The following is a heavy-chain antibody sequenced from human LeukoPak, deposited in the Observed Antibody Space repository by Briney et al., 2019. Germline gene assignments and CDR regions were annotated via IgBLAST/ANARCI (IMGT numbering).Heavy chain of an antibody. Sequence: SETLSLTCTVSGGSISSYYWSWIRQPPGKGLEWIGYIYYSGSTNYNPSLKSRVTISVDTSKNQFSLKLSSVTAADTAVYYCARERDTAMEDWGQGTLVTVSS. J-gene: IGHJ4*02. V-gene: IGHV4-59*01. CDR1: GGSISSYY. CDR3: ARERDTAMED. CDR2: IYYSGST. D-gene: IGHD5-18*01.